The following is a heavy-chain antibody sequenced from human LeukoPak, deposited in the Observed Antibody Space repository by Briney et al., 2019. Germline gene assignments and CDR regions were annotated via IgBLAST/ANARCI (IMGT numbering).Heavy chain of an antibody. CDR3: AKAPVTSCRGAYCYPFDS. J-gene: IGHJ4*02. CDR2: TSSSDAGT. CDR1: GFTSSNYW. D-gene: IGHD2-21*01. Sequence: GGSLRLSCATSGFTSSNYWMSWVRQAPGKGLEWVAATSSSDAGTYHADSVRGRFTISRDNSKNTLYLQMNSLRAEDAAVYFCAKAPVTSCRGAYCYPFDSWGQGTLVTVSS. V-gene: IGHV3-23*01.